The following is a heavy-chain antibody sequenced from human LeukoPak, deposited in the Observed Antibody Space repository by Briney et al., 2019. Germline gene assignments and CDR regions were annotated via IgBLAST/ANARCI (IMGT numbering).Heavy chain of an antibody. D-gene: IGHD3-22*01. CDR1: GYTFTSYY. Sequence: ASVKVSCKASGYTFTSYYMHWVRQAPGQGLGWMGIINPSGGSTSYAQKFQGRVTMTRDTSTSTVYMELSSLRSEDTAVYYCARERVYYYDSSGYYYDYWGQGTLVTVSS. V-gene: IGHV1-46*01. CDR2: INPSGGST. J-gene: IGHJ4*02. CDR3: ARERVYYYDSSGYYYDY.